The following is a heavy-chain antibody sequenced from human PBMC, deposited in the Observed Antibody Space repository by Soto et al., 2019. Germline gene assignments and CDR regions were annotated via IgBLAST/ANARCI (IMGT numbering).Heavy chain of an antibody. Sequence: SETLSLTCAVYGGSFSGYYWSWIRQPPGKGLEWIGEINHSGSTNYNPSLKSRVTIPVDTSKNQFSLKLSSVTAADTAVYYCARAVGSIAARPNYYMDVWGKGTTVTVSS. CDR3: ARAVGSIAARPNYYMDV. CDR2: INHSGST. CDR1: GGSFSGYY. D-gene: IGHD6-6*01. J-gene: IGHJ6*03. V-gene: IGHV4-34*01.